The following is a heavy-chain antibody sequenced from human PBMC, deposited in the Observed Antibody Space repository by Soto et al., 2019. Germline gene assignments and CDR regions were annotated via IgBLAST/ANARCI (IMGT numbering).Heavy chain of an antibody. Sequence: PSETLSLTCTVSGGSISSYYWSWIRQPPGKGLEWIGYIYYSGSTNYNPSLKSRVTISVDTSKNQFSLKLSSVTAADTAVYYCARGGNIVATITDFDYWGQGTLVTVSS. V-gene: IGHV4-59*01. CDR3: ARGGNIVATITDFDY. CDR1: GGSISSYY. CDR2: IYYSGST. J-gene: IGHJ4*02. D-gene: IGHD5-12*01.